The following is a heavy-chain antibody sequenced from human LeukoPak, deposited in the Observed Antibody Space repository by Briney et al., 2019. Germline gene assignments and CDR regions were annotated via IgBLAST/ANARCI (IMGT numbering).Heavy chain of an antibody. D-gene: IGHD3-9*01. CDR2: INSKTDGGTT. Sequence: GGSLRLSCAASGFTFSNAWMNWVRQAPGKGLEWVGRINSKTDGGTTDYAAPVKGRFTISRDDSKNTLYLQMNSLKTEDTAVYYCTTATGEYFDWLLGGDYWGQGTLVTVSS. J-gene: IGHJ4*02. V-gene: IGHV3-15*07. CDR3: TTATGEYFDWLLGGDY. CDR1: GFTFSNAW.